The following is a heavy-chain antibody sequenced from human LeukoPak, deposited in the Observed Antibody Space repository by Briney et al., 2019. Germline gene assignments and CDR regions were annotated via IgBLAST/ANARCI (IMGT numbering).Heavy chain of an antibody. CDR2: ISGGGDS. CDR3: GKEVERHFDLKY. CDR1: GFTFSSYA. Sequence: PGGSLRLSCAASGFTFSSYAMSWVRQAPGKGLEWVSAISGGGDSYYADSVKGRFTISRDNSKKILYLQMNSLRAEDTAVYYCGKEVERHFDLKYWGQGTLVTVSS. V-gene: IGHV3-23*01. J-gene: IGHJ4*02.